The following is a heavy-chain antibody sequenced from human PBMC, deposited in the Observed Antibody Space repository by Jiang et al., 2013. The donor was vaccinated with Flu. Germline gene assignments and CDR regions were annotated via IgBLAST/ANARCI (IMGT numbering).Heavy chain of an antibody. J-gene: IGHJ6*03. CDR1: GFTFSSYA. CDR2: ISGSGGST. D-gene: IGHD2-2*01. Sequence: AASGFTFSSYAMSWVRQAPGKGLEWVSAISGSGGSTYYADSVKGRFTISRDNSKNTLYLQMNSLRAEDTAVYYCASYCSSTSWCGAHYYMDVWGKGTTVTVSS. CDR3: ASYCSSTSWCGAHYYMDV. V-gene: IGHV3-23*01.